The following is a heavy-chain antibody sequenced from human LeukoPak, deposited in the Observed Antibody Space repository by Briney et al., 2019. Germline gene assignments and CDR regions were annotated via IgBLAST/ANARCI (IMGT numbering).Heavy chain of an antibody. D-gene: IGHD2-15*01. J-gene: IGHJ4*02. CDR2: ISSSISYI. V-gene: IGHV3-21*01. Sequence: PGGSLRLSCAASGFTFSSYSMNWVRQAPGKGLECVSSISSSISYIYYADSVKGRFTISRDNAKNSLYLQMNSLRAEDTAVYYCAREGYCSGGSCYSFVFDYWGQGTLVTVSS. CDR1: GFTFSSYS. CDR3: AREGYCSGGSCYSFVFDY.